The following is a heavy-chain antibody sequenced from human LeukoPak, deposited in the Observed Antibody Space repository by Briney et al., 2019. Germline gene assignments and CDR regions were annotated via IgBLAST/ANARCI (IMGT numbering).Heavy chain of an antibody. CDR1: GGTFSSYA. D-gene: IGHD2-15*01. J-gene: IGHJ5*02. V-gene: IGHV1-69*01. CDR3: AREGVVERWFDP. CDR2: IIPIFGTA. Sequence: SVKVSCKAAGGTFSSYAISWVRQAPGQGLEWMGGIIPIFGTANYAQKFQGRVTITADESTSTAYMELSSLRSEDTAVYYCAREGVVERWFDPWGQGTLVTVSS.